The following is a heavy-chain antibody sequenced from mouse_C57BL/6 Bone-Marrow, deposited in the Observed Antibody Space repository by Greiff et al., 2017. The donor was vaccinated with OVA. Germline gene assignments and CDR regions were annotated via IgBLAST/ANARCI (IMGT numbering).Heavy chain of an antibody. V-gene: IGHV1-55*01. CDR2: IYPGSGST. CDR3: ARWLQLNWYFDV. D-gene: IGHD2-2*01. Sequence: VKLQQPGAELVKPGASVKMSCKASGYTFTSYWITWVKQRPGQGLEWIGDIYPGSGSTNYNEKFKSKATLTVDTSSSTAYMQLSSLTSEDSAVYYCARWLQLNWYFDVWGTGTTVTVSS. CDR1: GYTFTSYW. J-gene: IGHJ1*03.